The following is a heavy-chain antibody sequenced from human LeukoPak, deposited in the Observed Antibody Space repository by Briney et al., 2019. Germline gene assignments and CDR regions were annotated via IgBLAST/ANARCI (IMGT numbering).Heavy chain of an antibody. J-gene: IGHJ4*02. CDR3: AREDYYDASGYHRNFDC. V-gene: IGHV3-11*01. CDR2: ISSGGSPI. CDR1: GFTFSDFY. D-gene: IGHD3-22*01. Sequence: KSGGSLRLSCAASGFTFSDFYMSWIRQAPGKGLEWVSYISSGGSPIYYADSVKGRFAISRDNAKKSLYLQMNSLRAEDTAVYYCAREDYYDASGYHRNFDCWGQGTLVTVSS.